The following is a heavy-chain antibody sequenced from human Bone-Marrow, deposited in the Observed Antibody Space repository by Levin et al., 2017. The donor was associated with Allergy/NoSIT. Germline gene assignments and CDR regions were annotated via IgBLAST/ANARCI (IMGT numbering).Heavy chain of an antibody. CDR2: ISAYNGNT. V-gene: IGHV1-18*01. Sequence: GESLKISCKASGYTFTSYGISWVRQAPGQGLEWMGWISAYNGNTNYAQKLQGRVTMTTDTSTSTAYMELRSLRSDDTAVYYCARDRSSWYGPHYFDYWGQGTLVTVSS. CDR1: GYTFTSYG. CDR3: ARDRSSWYGPHYFDY. J-gene: IGHJ4*02. D-gene: IGHD6-13*01.